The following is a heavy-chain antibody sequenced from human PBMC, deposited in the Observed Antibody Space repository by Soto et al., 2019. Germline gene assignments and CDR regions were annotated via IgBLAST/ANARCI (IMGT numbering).Heavy chain of an antibody. CDR3: TTEMDYYDSSGYYWTPFDY. D-gene: IGHD3-22*01. CDR2: IRSKVYGGTT. J-gene: IGHJ4*02. CDR1: GFTFGDYA. V-gene: IGHV3-49*03. Sequence: PGGSLRLSCTASGFTFGDYAMSWFRQAPGKGLEWVGFIRSKVYGGTTEYAASVKGRFTISRDDSKSVAYLQMNSLKTEDTAVYYCTTEMDYYDSSGYYWTPFDYWGQGTLVTVSS.